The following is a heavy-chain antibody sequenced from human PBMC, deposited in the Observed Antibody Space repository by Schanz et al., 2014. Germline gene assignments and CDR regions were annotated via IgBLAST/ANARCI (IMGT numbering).Heavy chain of an antibody. CDR3: AREGCSSTSCYPLDY. Sequence: QVLLVQSGAEVKQPGASVKVSCKASGYTFTAYFIHWVRQAPGQGLEWMGRINPNSGRTNYAQKFQGRVTMTRDPSISTAYMELSRLRSDDTAVYYCAREGCSSTSCYPLDYWGQGSLVTVSS. CDR2: INPNSGRT. D-gene: IGHD2-2*01. CDR1: GYTFTAYF. V-gene: IGHV1-2*06. J-gene: IGHJ4*02.